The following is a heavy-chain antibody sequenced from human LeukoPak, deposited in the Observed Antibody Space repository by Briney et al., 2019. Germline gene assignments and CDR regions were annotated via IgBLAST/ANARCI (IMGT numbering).Heavy chain of an antibody. CDR3: ARDSDSSGHYYMDYFDY. Sequence: AGGSLRLSCAGSGFTFTSYAMNWVRQAPGKGLEWVSSISSSSRDINYADSVKGRFTISRDNAWNSLYLQMNSLRAEDTAVYYCARDSDSSGHYYMDYFDYWGQGALVTVSS. D-gene: IGHD3-22*01. V-gene: IGHV3-21*01. CDR2: ISSSSRDI. CDR1: GFTFTSYA. J-gene: IGHJ4*02.